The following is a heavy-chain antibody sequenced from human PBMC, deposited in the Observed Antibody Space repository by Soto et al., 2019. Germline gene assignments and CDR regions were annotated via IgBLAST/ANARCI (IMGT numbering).Heavy chain of an antibody. V-gene: IGHV1-2*02. CDR1: GYTFTDYY. CDR3: ARPFCGSNSCHVWFAP. D-gene: IGHD2-2*01. J-gene: IGHJ5*02. Sequence: QVQLVQSGPEVKEPGASVKVSCTTSGYTFTDYYIYWVRQAPGQGLEWLGWINSDSGGTYYAQNFQGRVTMTRDTSISTAYVELTRLTPDDTAVYYCARPFCGSNSCHVWFAPWGQGTLVTVSS. CDR2: INSDSGGT.